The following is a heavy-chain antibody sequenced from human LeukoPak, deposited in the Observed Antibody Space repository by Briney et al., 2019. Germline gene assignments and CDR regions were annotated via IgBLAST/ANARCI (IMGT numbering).Heavy chain of an antibody. D-gene: IGHD5-18*01. CDR1: GFTFSSYW. V-gene: IGHV3-7*01. CDR2: IKQDGSEK. CDR3: ARDPGVRGYSYGYDY. J-gene: IGHJ4*02. Sequence: GGSLRLSCAASGFTFSSYWMSWVRQAPGKGLEWVANIKQDGSEKYYVDSVKGRFTISRDNAKNSLYLQMNSLRAEDTAVYYCARDPGVRGYSYGYDYWGQGTLVTVSS.